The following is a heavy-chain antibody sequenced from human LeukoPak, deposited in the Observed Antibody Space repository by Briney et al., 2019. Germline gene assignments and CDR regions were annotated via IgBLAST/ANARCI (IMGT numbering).Heavy chain of an antibody. D-gene: IGHD2-15*01. CDR3: IRGGGGSCYSGGCYFDY. CDR2: ISSNGGST. CDR1: GFTFSTYG. Sequence: GSLRLSCAASGFTFSTYGMHWVRQAPGKGLEFVSVISSNGGSTYYANSVKGRFTISRDNSKNTLYLQMGSLRAEDMAVYYCIRGGGGSCYSGGCYFDYWGKGTLVTVSS. J-gene: IGHJ4*02. V-gene: IGHV3-64*01.